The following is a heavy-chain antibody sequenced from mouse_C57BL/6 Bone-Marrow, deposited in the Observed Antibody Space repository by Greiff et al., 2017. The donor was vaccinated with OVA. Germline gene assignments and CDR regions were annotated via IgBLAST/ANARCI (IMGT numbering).Heavy chain of an antibody. J-gene: IGHJ4*01. D-gene: IGHD2-2*01. V-gene: IGHV3-8*01. CDR2: ISYSGST. Sequence: EVKVVESGPGLAKPSQTLSLTCSVTGYSITSDYWNWIRKFPGNKLEYMGYISYSGSTYYNPSLKSRISITRDSSKNQYYLQLNSVTTEDTATYYCARSPLWLRRPYAMDYWGQGTSVTVSS. CDR3: ARSPLWLRRPYAMDY. CDR1: GYSITSDY.